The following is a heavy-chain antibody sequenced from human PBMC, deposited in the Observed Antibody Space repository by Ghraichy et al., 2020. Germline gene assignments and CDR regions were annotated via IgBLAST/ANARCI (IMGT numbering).Heavy chain of an antibody. CDR2: ISGSGGST. J-gene: IGHJ3*02. CDR3: AKVFGRQLWSLDAFDI. V-gene: IGHV3-23*01. D-gene: IGHD3-10*01. Sequence: GGSLRLSCAASGFTFSSYAMSWVRQAPGKGLEWVSVISGSGGSTYYADSVKGRFTISRDNSKNTLYLQMNSLRAEDTAVYYCAKVFGRQLWSLDAFDIWGQGTMGTVSS. CDR1: GFTFSSYA.